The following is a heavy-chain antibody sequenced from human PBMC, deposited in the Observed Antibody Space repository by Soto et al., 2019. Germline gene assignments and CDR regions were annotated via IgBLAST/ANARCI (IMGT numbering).Heavy chain of an antibody. CDR1: GGSISSYY. Sequence: QVQLQESGPGLVKPSETLSLTCTVSGGSISSYYWSWIRQPPGKGLEWIGYISYSGSTNYNPSLKRRVTISVDTSKNQFSLKLSSVTAADTAVYYWARTSRGLLHLGELSLLENIDDAFDIWGQGTMVTVSS. D-gene: IGHD3-16*02. CDR2: ISYSGST. CDR3: ARTSRGLLHLGELSLLENIDDAFDI. V-gene: IGHV4-59*01. J-gene: IGHJ3*02.